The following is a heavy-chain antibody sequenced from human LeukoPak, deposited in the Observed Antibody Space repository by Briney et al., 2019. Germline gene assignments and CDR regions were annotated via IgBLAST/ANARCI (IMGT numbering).Heavy chain of an antibody. Sequence: PGGSLRLSCAASGFNFDTYAMSWVRQAPGKGLEWVSVISGSGNTMYYADSVKGRFTISRDNSKNTLYLQMNSLRAEDTAVYYCAKDLQPLAPRGCDYWGQGTLVTVSS. CDR3: AKDLQPLAPRGCDY. CDR1: GFNFDTYA. V-gene: IGHV3-23*01. CDR2: ISGSGNTM. D-gene: IGHD3-10*01. J-gene: IGHJ4*02.